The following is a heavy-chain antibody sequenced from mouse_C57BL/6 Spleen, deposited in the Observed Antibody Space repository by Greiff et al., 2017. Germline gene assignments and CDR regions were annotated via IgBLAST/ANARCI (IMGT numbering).Heavy chain of an antibody. Sequence: EVQLQQSGPELVKPGASVKIPCKASGYTFTDYNMDWVQQSHGKSLEWIGDISPNNGGTIYNQKFKGKATLTVDKSSSTAYMELRSLTSEDTAVYYCARFRSGVGFHAIDYWGQGTSVTVSS. J-gene: IGHJ4*01. D-gene: IGHD1-1*01. CDR3: ARFRSGVGFHAIDY. CDR2: ISPNNGGT. V-gene: IGHV1-18*01. CDR1: GYTFTDYN.